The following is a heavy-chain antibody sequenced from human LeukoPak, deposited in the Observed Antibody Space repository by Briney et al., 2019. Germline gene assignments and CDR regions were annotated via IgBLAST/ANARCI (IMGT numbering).Heavy chain of an antibody. D-gene: IGHD3-22*01. CDR2: IKQDGSEK. Sequence: PVGSLRLSCAASGFTFSSYWMSWVRQAPGKGREWVAHIKQDGSEKYYVDSVKGRFTFSRDNAKNSLYLQMNSLRAEDTAVYYCARDRYYYDSSGYFHFDYWGQGTLVTVSS. CDR1: GFTFSSYW. CDR3: ARDRYYYDSSGYFHFDY. J-gene: IGHJ4*02. V-gene: IGHV3-7*03.